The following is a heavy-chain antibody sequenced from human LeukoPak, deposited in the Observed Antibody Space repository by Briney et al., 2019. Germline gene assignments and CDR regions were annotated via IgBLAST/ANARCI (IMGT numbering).Heavy chain of an antibody. CDR1: GGSISSYY. J-gene: IGHJ3*02. CDR3: ARDLGSSGYHDAFDI. D-gene: IGHD3-22*01. Sequence: SETLSLTCTVSGGSISSYYWSWIRQPPGKGLEWIGYIYYSGSTNYNPSLKSRVTISVDTSKNQFSLKLSSVTAADTAVYYCARDLGSSGYHDAFDIWGQGTMVTVSS. V-gene: IGHV4-59*01. CDR2: IYYSGST.